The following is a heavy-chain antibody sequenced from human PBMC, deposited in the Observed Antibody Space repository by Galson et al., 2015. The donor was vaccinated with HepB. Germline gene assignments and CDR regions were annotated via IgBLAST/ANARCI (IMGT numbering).Heavy chain of an antibody. CDR2: INAYNGNT. J-gene: IGHJ3*02. V-gene: IGHV1-18*04. CDR1: GYTFTSYG. D-gene: IGHD1/OR15-1a*01. CDR3: AREGDGLVTGTVDACDI. Sequence: SVKVSCKASGYTFTSYGISWVRQAPGQGLEWMGWINAYNGNTNYAQKLQGRVTMTTDKSTSTAYMELRSLRSNDTAVYYCAREGDGLVTGTVDACDIWVQVRMFTVSS.